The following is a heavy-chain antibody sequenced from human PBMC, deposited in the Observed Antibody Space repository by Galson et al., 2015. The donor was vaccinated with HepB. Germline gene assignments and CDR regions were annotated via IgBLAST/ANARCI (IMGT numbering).Heavy chain of an antibody. CDR2: INAGNGNT. CDR3: ARGVEGIGGTDIFDY. CDR1: GYTFTSYA. V-gene: IGHV1-3*01. D-gene: IGHD2-15*01. Sequence: SVKVSCKASGYTFTSYAMHWVRQAPGQRLEWMGWINAGNGNTKYSQKFQGRVTITRDTSASTAYMELSSLRSEDTAVYYCARGVEGIGGTDIFDYWDQGTLVTVSS. J-gene: IGHJ4*02.